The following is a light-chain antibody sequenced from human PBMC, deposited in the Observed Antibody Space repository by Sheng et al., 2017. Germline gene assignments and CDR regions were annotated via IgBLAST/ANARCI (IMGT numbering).Light chain of an antibody. CDR2: EVS. Sequence: QSALTQPPSASGSPGQSVTISCTGTSSDVGGYNYVSWYQQHPGKAPKLMIYEVSKRPSGVPDRFSGTKSGTSASLAISGLQSEDEADYYCAAWDDNLIGYVFGTGTKVTVV. CDR1: SSDVGGYNY. J-gene: IGLJ1*01. CDR3: AAWDDNLIGYV. V-gene: IGLV2-8*01.